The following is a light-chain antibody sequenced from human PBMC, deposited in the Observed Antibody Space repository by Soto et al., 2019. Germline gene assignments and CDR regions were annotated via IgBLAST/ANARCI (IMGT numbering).Light chain of an antibody. CDR1: QSVTSGF. Sequence: EIVLTQSPGTLSLSPGDRATLSCRASQSVTSGFLAWYQQKPGQAPRLLIYGVSSRATGIPDRFSGSGSGTDFTPTISRLEPEDFAVYYCQQYGSSRPPWTFGQGTKVEIK. V-gene: IGKV3-20*01. CDR2: GVS. CDR3: QQYGSSRPPWT. J-gene: IGKJ1*01.